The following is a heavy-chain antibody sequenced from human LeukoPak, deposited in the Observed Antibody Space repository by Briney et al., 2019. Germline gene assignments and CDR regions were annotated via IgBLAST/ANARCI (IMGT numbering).Heavy chain of an antibody. CDR3: ARDRGGDRYSSSWYLNWFDP. D-gene: IGHD6-13*01. J-gene: IGHJ5*02. Sequence: ASVKVSCKASGYTFTSYDINWVRQAPGQGLEWMGIINPSGGSTSYAQKFQGRVTITADKSTSTAYMELSSLRSEDTAVYYCARDRGGDRYSSSWYLNWFDPWGQGTLVTVSS. CDR2: INPSGGST. V-gene: IGHV1-46*01. CDR1: GYTFTSYD.